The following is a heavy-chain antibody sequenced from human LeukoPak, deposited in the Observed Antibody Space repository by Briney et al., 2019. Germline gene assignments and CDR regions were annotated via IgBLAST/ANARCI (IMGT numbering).Heavy chain of an antibody. Sequence: GGSLRLSCAASGFTFSSYWMSWVRQAPGKGLEWVANIRQDGDTKYYVDSVKGRFTISRDNAMNSLYLQMNSLRAEDTAIYYCARSLPYGTTWYGRSDFWGQGTLVTVSS. J-gene: IGHJ4*02. CDR3: ARSLPYGTTWYGRSDF. V-gene: IGHV3-7*03. D-gene: IGHD6-13*01. CDR1: GFTFSSYW. CDR2: IRQDGDTK.